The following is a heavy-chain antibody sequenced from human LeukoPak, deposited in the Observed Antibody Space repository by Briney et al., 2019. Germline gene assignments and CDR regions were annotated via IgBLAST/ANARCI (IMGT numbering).Heavy chain of an antibody. J-gene: IGHJ3*02. CDR3: ARLKRGYSYGRGNAFDI. CDR2: IYTSGST. CDR1: GDSISSYY. Sequence: SETLSLTCTVSGDSISSYYWSWIRQPAGKGLEWIGRIYTSGSTNYNPSFKSRVTLSVDTSKNQFSLKLSSVTAADTAVYYCARLKRGYSYGRGNAFDIWGQGTMVTVSS. V-gene: IGHV4-4*07. D-gene: IGHD5-18*01.